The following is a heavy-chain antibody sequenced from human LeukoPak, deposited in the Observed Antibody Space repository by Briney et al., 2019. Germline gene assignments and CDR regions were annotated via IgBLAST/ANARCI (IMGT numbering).Heavy chain of an antibody. D-gene: IGHD6-13*01. V-gene: IGHV4-59*11. CDR2: IYYTGST. CDR1: GYSISSHY. CDR3: ARDSGIAAAGNAFDI. J-gene: IGHJ3*02. Sequence: SETLSLTCTVFGYSISSHYWSWIRQPPGKGLEWFGYIYYTGSTSYNPSLKSRVTISVDKSKNQFSLKLSSVTAADTAVYYCARDSGIAAAGNAFDIWGQGTMVTVSS.